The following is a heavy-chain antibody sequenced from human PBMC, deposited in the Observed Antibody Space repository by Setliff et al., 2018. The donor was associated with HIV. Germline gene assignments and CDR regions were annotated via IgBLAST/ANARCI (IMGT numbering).Heavy chain of an antibody. J-gene: IGHJ6*03. CDR3: ARGKVFSGYYYYYYYMDV. CDR1: GGSIITGSDY. CDR2: IYTSGSI. V-gene: IGHV4-61*09. D-gene: IGHD3-9*01. Sequence: KPSETLSLTCTVSGGSIITGSDYWSWIRQPAGKGLEWIGHIYTSGSIKYNPSLKSRATISEDRSKNYFSLRLTSVTAADTAVYFCARGKVFSGYYYYYYYMDVWGRGTTVTVS.